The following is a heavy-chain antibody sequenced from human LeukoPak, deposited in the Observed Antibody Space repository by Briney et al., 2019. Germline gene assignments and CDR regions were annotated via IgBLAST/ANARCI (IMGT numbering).Heavy chain of an antibody. V-gene: IGHV5-51*01. J-gene: IGHJ4*02. CDR3: ARGRDSSGTRFDY. D-gene: IGHD6-19*01. CDR2: IYPGDSDT. CDR1: GYSFTSYW. Sequence: GESLKISCKGSGYSFTSYWIGWVRQMPGKGLEWMGIIYPGDSDTRYSPSFQGQVTISADKSISTAYLQWSSLKASDTAMYYSARGRDSSGTRFDYWGQGTLVTVSS.